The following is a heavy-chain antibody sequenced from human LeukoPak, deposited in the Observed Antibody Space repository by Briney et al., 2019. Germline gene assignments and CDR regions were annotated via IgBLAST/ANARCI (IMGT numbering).Heavy chain of an antibody. J-gene: IGHJ4*02. Sequence: PGGSLRLSCAASGFTFSSYAMSWVRQAPGKGLEWVSAISGSGGSTYYADSVKGRFTISRDNSKNALYLQMNSLRAEDTAVYYCAKRTAYYGSGFFDYWGQGTLVTVSS. CDR2: ISGSGGST. D-gene: IGHD3-10*01. V-gene: IGHV3-23*01. CDR1: GFTFSSYA. CDR3: AKRTAYYGSGFFDY.